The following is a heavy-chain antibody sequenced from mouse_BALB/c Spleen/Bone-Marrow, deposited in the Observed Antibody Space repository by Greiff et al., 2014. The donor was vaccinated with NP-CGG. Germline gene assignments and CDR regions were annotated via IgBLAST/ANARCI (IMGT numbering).Heavy chain of an antibody. Sequence: VQLQQSGPELVKPGASVKVSCKASGYTFISYNMYWVKQSHGKSLEWIGYVYPYNGNTNYNQRFKGKATLTVDMSSTTAYIHLNSLTSEDSAVYFCVREGFTSKVDYALAYWGQGTLVTVS. D-gene: IGHD1-3*01. V-gene: IGHV1S135*01. CDR2: VYPYNGNT. J-gene: IGHJ4*01. CDR1: GYTFISYN. CDR3: VREGFTSKVDYALAY.